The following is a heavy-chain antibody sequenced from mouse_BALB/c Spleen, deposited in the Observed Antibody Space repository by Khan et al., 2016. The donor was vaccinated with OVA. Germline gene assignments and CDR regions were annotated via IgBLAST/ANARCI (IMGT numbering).Heavy chain of an antibody. CDR2: ISTYSGST. D-gene: IGHD2-3*01. CDR3: ARPAYDGYYDY. Sequence: QVQLQQSGPELVRPGVSVKISCKGSGYTFTDYAMYWVKQSHAKSLEWIGLISTYSGSTNYNQKFKGKVTMTVDKSSSAAYMELARLTSEDSAMYYCARPAYDGYYDYWGQGTTLTVSS. J-gene: IGHJ2*01. CDR1: GYTFTDYA. V-gene: IGHV1S137*01.